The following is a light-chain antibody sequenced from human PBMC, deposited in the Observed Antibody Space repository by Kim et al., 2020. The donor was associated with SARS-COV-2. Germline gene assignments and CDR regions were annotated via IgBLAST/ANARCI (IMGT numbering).Light chain of an antibody. Sequence: EIVMTQSPATLSVSPGERATLSCRASQSVYIKLAWYQQKPGQAPRLLMYGASTRATGTPARFSGSGSGTEFTLTISSLQSEDFAVYYCQEYYNWPPWAFGQGTKVDIK. V-gene: IGKV3-15*01. CDR1: QSVYIK. CDR2: GAS. J-gene: IGKJ1*01. CDR3: QEYYNWPPWA.